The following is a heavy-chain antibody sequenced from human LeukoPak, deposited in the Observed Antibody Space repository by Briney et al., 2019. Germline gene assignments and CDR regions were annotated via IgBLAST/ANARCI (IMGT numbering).Heavy chain of an antibody. D-gene: IGHD2-2*01. CDR1: GGSISSYY. CDR2: IYYSGST. CDR3: ARGEAPYCSSTSCYPNWFDP. Sequence: SETLSLTCTVSGGSISSYYWSWIRQPPGKGLEWIGYIYYSGSTNYNPSLKSRVTISVDTSKNQFSLKLSSVTAADTAVYYCARGEAPYCSSTSCYPNWFDPWGQGTLVTVSS. J-gene: IGHJ5*02. V-gene: IGHV4-59*01.